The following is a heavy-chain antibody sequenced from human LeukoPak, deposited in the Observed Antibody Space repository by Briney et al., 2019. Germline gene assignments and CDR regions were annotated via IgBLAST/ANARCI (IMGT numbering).Heavy chain of an antibody. D-gene: IGHD3-10*02. J-gene: IGHJ5*02. Sequence: SETLSLTCAVYGGSFSGYYWSWIRQPPGKGLEWIGEINHSGSTNYNPSLKSRVTISVDTSKNQFSLKLSSVTAADTAVYYPIQGMFNWFDPWGQGTLVTVSS. CDR2: INHSGST. CDR1: GGSFSGYY. V-gene: IGHV4-34*01. CDR3: IQGMFNWFDP.